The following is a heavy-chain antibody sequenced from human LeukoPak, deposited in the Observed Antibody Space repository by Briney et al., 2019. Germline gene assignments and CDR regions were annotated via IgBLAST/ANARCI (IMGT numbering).Heavy chain of an antibody. CDR2: ISYDGSNK. D-gene: IGHD3-22*01. Sequence: GRSLRLSCAASGFTFSSYAMHWVRQAPGKGLEWVAVISYDGSNKYYADSVKGRFTISRDNSKNTLYLQMNSLRAEDTAVYYCAKDLSSAITSALVLDVWGQGTTV. CDR1: GFTFSSYA. CDR3: AKDLSSAITSALVLDV. V-gene: IGHV3-30-3*02. J-gene: IGHJ6*02.